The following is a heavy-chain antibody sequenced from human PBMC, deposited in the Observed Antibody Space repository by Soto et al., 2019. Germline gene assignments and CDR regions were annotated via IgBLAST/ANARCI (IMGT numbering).Heavy chain of an antibody. Sequence: ASVKVSFVASGSTFTSCCIHWVRQAPGQGLEWMGIINPSCGSTICAQEFQGRVTMTRDTSTSTVYMELSSLRSEDTAVYYCARAQGVDTVDYWGQGTLVTVSS. J-gene: IGHJ4*02. CDR1: GSTFTSCC. CDR3: ARAQGVDTVDY. D-gene: IGHD5-18*01. V-gene: IGHV1-46*01. CDR2: INPSCGST.